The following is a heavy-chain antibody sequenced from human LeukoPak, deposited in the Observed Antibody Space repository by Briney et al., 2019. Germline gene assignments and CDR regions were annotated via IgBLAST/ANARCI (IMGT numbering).Heavy chain of an antibody. CDR3: SRGLFSGSYLDY. CDR1: GGSFSGYY. D-gene: IGHD3-10*01. Sequence: SETLSLTCAVYGGSFSGYYWSWIRQPPGKGLEWIGEINHSGSTNYNPSLKSRVTISVDTSKSQFSLQLSSVTAADTAVYYCSRGLFSGSYLDYWGQGTPVTVSS. J-gene: IGHJ4*02. V-gene: IGHV4-34*01. CDR2: INHSGST.